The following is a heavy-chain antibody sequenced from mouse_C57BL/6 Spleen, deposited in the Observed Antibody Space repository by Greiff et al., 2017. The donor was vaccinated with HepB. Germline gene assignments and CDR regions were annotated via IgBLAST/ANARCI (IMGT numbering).Heavy chain of an antibody. D-gene: IGHD1-1*01. J-gene: IGHJ2*01. CDR3: ARGYYGSCYNFDY. Sequence: VQLQQSGPELVKPGASVKMSCMASGYTFTDYNMHWVKQSHGKSLEWIGYINPNNGGTSYNQKFKGKATLTVNKSSSTAYMELRSLTSEASAVYYCARGYYGSCYNFDYWGQGTTLTVST. CDR1: GYTFTDYN. CDR2: INPNNGGT. V-gene: IGHV1-22*01.